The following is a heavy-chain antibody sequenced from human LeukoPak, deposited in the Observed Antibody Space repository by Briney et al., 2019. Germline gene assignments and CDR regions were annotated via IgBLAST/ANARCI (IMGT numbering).Heavy chain of an antibody. CDR3: AKSATGTTSNWFDP. CDR2: IGSDNKP. Sequence: GGSLTLSCEASGFTFSAYAMTWVRQAPGKGLEWVSSIGSDNKPHYSDSVKGRFTISRDNSKNTLYLQMNSLRAEDTAVYYCAKSATGTTSNWFDPWGQGNLDPVSS. D-gene: IGHD1-7*01. CDR1: GFTFSAYA. V-gene: IGHV3-23*05. J-gene: IGHJ5*02.